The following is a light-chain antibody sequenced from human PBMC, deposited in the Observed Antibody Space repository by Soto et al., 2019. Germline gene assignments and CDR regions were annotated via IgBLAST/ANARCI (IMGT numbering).Light chain of an antibody. CDR2: GAS. Sequence: EIVMTQSPATLSVSPGERATLSCRASQSVRSNLAWYQQKPGQAPRLLIYGASTRATDIPARFSGSGSGTEFSLTINSLQSEDFAVYYCQQYDNWPPLTFGQGTKVEIK. CDR3: QQYDNWPPLT. CDR1: QSVRSN. J-gene: IGKJ1*01. V-gene: IGKV3-15*01.